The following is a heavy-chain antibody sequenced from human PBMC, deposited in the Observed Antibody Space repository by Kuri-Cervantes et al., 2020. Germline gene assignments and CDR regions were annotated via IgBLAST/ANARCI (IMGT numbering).Heavy chain of an antibody. CDR3: ARITMIRGVNSYYYYMDV. CDR2: IYWDDDK. Sequence: SGPTLVKPTQTLTLTCTFSGFSLSTSGLGVGWIRQPPGKALEWLAFIYWDDDKRYSPSLKSRLTITKDTSKNQVVLTMINMDPVDTATYYCARITMIRGVNSYYYYMDVWGKGTTVTVSS. J-gene: IGHJ6*03. D-gene: IGHD3-10*01. CDR1: GFSLSTSGLG. V-gene: IGHV2-5*02.